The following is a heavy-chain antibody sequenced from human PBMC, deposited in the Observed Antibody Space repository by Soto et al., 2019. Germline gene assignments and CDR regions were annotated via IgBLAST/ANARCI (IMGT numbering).Heavy chain of an antibody. CDR2: HFYSGST. CDR1: GGSISSGGYY. CDR3: ARASPPALIDAFDI. V-gene: IGHV4-31*03. Sequence: QVQLRESGRGLVKPSQTLSLTCTVSGGSISSGGYYWGWIRQSPGKGLEWIGYHFYSGSTYYNPSLKSRVTISIDTSKNQFSLILNSVTAADTAVYYCARASPPALIDAFDIWGQGTMVTVSS. J-gene: IGHJ3*02.